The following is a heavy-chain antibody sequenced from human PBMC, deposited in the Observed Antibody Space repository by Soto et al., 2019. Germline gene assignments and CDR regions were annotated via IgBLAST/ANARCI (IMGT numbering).Heavy chain of an antibody. J-gene: IGHJ6*02. CDR3: ARVEYNWSYYYGMDV. CDR2: INSDGSST. D-gene: IGHD1-20*01. V-gene: IGHV3-74*01. CDR1: GFTFSSYW. Sequence: GGSLRLSCAASGFTFSSYWMHWVRQAPGKGLVWVSRINSDGSSTSYADSVKGRFTISRDNAKNTLYLQMNSLRAEDTAVYYCARVEYNWSYYYGMDVWGQGTTVTSP.